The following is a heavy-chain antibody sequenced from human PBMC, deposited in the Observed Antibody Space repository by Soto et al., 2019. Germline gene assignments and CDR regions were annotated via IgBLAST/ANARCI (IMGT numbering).Heavy chain of an antibody. D-gene: IGHD2-15*01. CDR1: GFTFSSYW. V-gene: IGHV3-74*01. Sequence: EVQLVESGGGLVQPGGSLRLSCAASGFTFSSYWMHWASLAPGKGLAWVSRINSDGSSTSSAYSAKGRSTFPRDNAMNALYLQMNSLRSEDTVVYYCVRTSLVVAAATREDYWRQGTLVTVAS. CDR3: VRTSLVVAAATREDY. CDR2: INSDGSST. J-gene: IGHJ4*02.